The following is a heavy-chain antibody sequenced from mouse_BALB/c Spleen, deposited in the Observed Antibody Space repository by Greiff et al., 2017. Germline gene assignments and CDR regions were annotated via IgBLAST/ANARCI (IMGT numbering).Heavy chain of an antibody. CDR1: GFTFSSFG. V-gene: IGHV5-17*02. CDR2: ISSGSSTI. CDR3: ERDISTVVSHYYAMDY. J-gene: IGHJ4*01. Sequence: EVMLVESGGGLVQPGGSRKLSCAASGFTFSSFGMHWVRQAPEKGLEWVAYISSGSSTIYYADTVKGRFTISRDNPKNTLFLQMTSLRSEDTAMYYCERDISTVVSHYYAMDYWGQGTSVTVSS. D-gene: IGHD1-1*01.